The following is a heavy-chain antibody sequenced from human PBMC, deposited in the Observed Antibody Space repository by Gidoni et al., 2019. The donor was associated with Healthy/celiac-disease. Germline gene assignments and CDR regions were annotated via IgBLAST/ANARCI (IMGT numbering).Heavy chain of an antibody. CDR1: GGSISSSSYY. Sequence: QLQLQESGPGLVKPSETLSLTCTVSGGSISSSSYYWGWIRQPPGKGLEWIGSIYYSGSTYYNPSLKSRVTISVDTSKNQFSLKLSSVTAADTAVYYCARHEIRDYGSGSYRGNWFDPWGQGTLVTVSS. V-gene: IGHV4-39*01. CDR2: IYYSGST. D-gene: IGHD3-10*01. J-gene: IGHJ5*02. CDR3: ARHEIRDYGSGSYRGNWFDP.